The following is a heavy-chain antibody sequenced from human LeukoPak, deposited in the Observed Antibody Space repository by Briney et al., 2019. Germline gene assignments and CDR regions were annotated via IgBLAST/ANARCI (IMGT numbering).Heavy chain of an antibody. Sequence: PGGSLRLSCAASGLTFSNYAMTWVPQAPGKGLEWVTVISYDGSNKYYADSVKGRFTISRDNPKNTLYLQMNSLRAEDTAVYYCATLLERFDNWGQGTLVTVSS. J-gene: IGHJ4*02. V-gene: IGHV3-30*03. CDR3: ATLLERFDN. D-gene: IGHD1-1*01. CDR2: ISYDGSNK. CDR1: GLTFSNYA.